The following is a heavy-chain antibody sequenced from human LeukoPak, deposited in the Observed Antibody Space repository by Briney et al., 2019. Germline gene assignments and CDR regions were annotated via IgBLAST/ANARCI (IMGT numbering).Heavy chain of an antibody. CDR2: VSTSGRGT. Sequence: GPLRLSCAASGFIFSSYAMNWVRQSPGKGLQWVSAVSTSGRGTYYADSVKGRFTISRDNSKNTLYVQMNSLRAEDTAVYYCARGRIPGAFDIWGQGTMVTVSS. CDR1: GFIFSSYA. J-gene: IGHJ3*02. V-gene: IGHV3-23*01. CDR3: ARGRIPGAFDI.